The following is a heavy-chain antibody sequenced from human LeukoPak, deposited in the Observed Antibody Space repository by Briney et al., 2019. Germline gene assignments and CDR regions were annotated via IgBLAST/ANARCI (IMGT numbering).Heavy chain of an antibody. CDR1: GFTFSNYG. V-gene: IGHV3-30*02. D-gene: IGHD6-13*01. Sequence: GGSLRLSCAASGFTFSNYGMHWVRQTPDEGREWVAFIRSDSSYIYYLESVKGRFTVSRDNSKNTLFLQMHSLRPEDTAVYYCVKDPSGAAAAGTFDHWGQGTLVTVSS. CDR3: VKDPSGAAAAGTFDH. J-gene: IGHJ4*02. CDR2: IRSDSSYI.